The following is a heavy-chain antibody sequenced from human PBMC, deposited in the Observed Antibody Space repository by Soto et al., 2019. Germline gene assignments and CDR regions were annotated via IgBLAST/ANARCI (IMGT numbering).Heavy chain of an antibody. CDR1: GYSFDSYA. V-gene: IGHV1-18*01. J-gene: IGHJ3*01. Sequence: QVQLVQSGATQEKPGASVKVSCEAFGYSFDSYAYSWVRQAPGQGLEWMGRIGSGDTKYGQKLQGRVTMTTDTSTNTAYIELRSLRSDNTALYYCARENDPYGFDLWGQGTMVTVSS. CDR2: IGSGDT. CDR3: ARENDPYGFDL.